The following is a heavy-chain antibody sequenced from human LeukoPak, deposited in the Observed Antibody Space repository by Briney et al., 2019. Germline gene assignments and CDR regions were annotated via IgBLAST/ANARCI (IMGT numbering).Heavy chain of an antibody. CDR1: GYSISSGYY. CDR2: IYHSGST. V-gene: IGHV4-38-2*02. CDR3: ARVQRSSWYYYYYYMDV. J-gene: IGHJ6*03. D-gene: IGHD6-13*01. Sequence: SETLSLTCTVSGYSISSGYYWGWIRQPPGKGLEWIGSIYHSGSTYYNPSLKSRVTISVDTSKNQFSLKLSSVTAADTAVCYCARVQRSSWYYYYYYMDVWGKGTTVTVSS.